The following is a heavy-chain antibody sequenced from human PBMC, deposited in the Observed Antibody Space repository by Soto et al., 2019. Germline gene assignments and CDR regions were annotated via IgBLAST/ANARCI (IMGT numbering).Heavy chain of an antibody. V-gene: IGHV1-3*01. CDR1: GYTFTSYA. CDR3: ARDVDTALSFDY. Sequence: ASVKVSCKASGYTFTSYAMHWVRQAPGQRLEWMGWINAGNGNTKYSQKFQGRVTITRDTSASTAYMELSSLRSEDTAVYYCARDVDTALSFDYWGQGTLVTVSS. J-gene: IGHJ4*02. D-gene: IGHD5-18*01. CDR2: INAGNGNT.